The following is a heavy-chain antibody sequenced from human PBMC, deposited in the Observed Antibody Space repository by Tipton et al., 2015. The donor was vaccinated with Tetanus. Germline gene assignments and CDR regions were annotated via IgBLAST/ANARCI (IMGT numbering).Heavy chain of an antibody. J-gene: IGHJ4*02. CDR2: VSASGNT. V-gene: IGHV3-23*01. Sequence: SLRLSCAGSGSLISSYAMNWVRQVPGEGLEWVSGVSASGNTNYADSVDGRFTISRDNAKNTMYLQMNSLRAEDTATYYCAKLKSRGDSSAIEHWGQGTLVTVSS. CDR1: GSLISSYA. D-gene: IGHD2-21*02. CDR3: AKLKSRGDSSAIEH.